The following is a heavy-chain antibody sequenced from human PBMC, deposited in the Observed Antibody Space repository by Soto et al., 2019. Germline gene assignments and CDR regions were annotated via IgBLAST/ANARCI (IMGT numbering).Heavy chain of an antibody. Sequence: PSETLSLTCSVSGESINNGAYYWNWIRQYPDKRLEWIGYIYFSGSTFYASSLRVRVTISADTATDQFALNLNSVTVADTAIYYCARDRPSRDSGSPSFDPWGPGIQVTVSS. CDR2: IYFSGST. D-gene: IGHD3-10*01. J-gene: IGHJ5*02. CDR1: GESINNGAYY. V-gene: IGHV4-31*03. CDR3: ARDRPSRDSGSPSFDP.